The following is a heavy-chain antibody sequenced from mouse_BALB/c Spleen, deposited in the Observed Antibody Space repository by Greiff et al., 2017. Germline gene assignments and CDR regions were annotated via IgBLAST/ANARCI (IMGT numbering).Heavy chain of an antibody. CDR3: AREGDLLSFDY. CDR1: GYSFTSYY. V-gene: IGHV1S135*01. D-gene: IGHD2-1*01. Sequence: VQLQQSGPELMKPGASVKISCKASGYSFTSYYMHWVKQSHGKSLEWIGYIDPFNGGTSYNQKFKGKATLTVDKSSSTAYMHLSSLTSEDSAVYYCAREGDLLSFDYWGQGTTLTVSS. CDR2: IDPFNGGT. J-gene: IGHJ2*01.